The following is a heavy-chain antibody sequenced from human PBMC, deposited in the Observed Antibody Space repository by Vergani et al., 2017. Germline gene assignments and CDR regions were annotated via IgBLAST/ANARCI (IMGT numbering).Heavy chain of an antibody. CDR3: ARGWIAAARTIDY. Sequence: QVQLQESGPGLVKPSETLSLTCTVSGGSISSYYWSWIRQPPGKGLEWIGYINYSGSTNYNPSLKSRVTISVDTSKNQFSLKLSSVTAADTAVYYCARGWIAAARTIDYWGQGTLVTVSS. J-gene: IGHJ4*02. V-gene: IGHV4-59*01. CDR1: GGSISSYY. D-gene: IGHD6-13*01. CDR2: INYSGST.